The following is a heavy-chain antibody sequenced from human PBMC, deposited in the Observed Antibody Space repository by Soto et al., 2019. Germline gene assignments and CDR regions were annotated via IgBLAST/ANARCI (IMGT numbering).Heavy chain of an antibody. CDR2: IYYSGST. V-gene: IGHV4-39*01. D-gene: IGHD5-18*01. CDR1: GGSISSSTYY. CDR3: ARRGYSYGYFDY. Sequence: PSETLSLTCSVSGGSISSSTYYWGWIRQPPGKELEWIGNIYYSGSTYYNPSLESRITISVATSKNQFSLTLSSVTAADTAVYFCARRGYSYGYFDYWGQGPLVTVSS. J-gene: IGHJ4*02.